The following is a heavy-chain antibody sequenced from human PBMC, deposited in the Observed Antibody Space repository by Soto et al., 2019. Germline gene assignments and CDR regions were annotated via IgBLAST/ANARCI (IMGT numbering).Heavy chain of an antibody. D-gene: IGHD3-10*01. J-gene: IGHJ3*02. CDR3: ARVPGSGTYYDNRIANDAFDI. CDR1: GFTFSNYV. V-gene: IGHV3-33*01. Sequence: PGGSLRLSCAASGFTFSNYVVHWVRQSPGKGLEWVAVIWYDGSSEYYTESVKGRFTISRDNSKNTLYLQMNSLRAEDTAVYYCARVPGSGTYYDNRIANDAFDIWGQGTVVTVSS. CDR2: IWYDGSSE.